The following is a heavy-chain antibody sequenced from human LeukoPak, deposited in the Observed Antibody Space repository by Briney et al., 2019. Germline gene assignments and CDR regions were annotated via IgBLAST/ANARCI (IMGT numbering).Heavy chain of an antibody. CDR3: ARDNSVGSVGNFAWWFDP. CDR1: GYTFTGYY. J-gene: IGHJ5*02. V-gene: IGHV1-2*02. D-gene: IGHD1-26*01. CDR2: INPNSGGT. Sequence: GASVKVSCKASGYTFTGYYMHWVRQAPGQGLEWMGWINPNSGGTNYAQKFQGRVTMTRDMSTTTDYMELTSLTSEDTAVYYCARDNSVGSVGNFAWWFDPWGQGTLVTVSS.